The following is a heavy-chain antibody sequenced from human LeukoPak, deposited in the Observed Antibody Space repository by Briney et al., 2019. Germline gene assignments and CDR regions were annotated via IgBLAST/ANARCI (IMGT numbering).Heavy chain of an antibody. CDR1: GYTFTSDY. CDR3: ARPTYDSSDYEYFQH. D-gene: IGHD3-22*01. J-gene: IGHJ1*01. Sequence: ASVKVSCKAPGYTFTSDYMHWVRQAPLQGREWRGWTNPSSVGTNYAQKFQGRVTMTRDTSISTAYMELSRLRSDDTAVYYCARPTYDSSDYEYFQHWGQGTLVTVSS. CDR2: TNPSSVGT. V-gene: IGHV1-2*02.